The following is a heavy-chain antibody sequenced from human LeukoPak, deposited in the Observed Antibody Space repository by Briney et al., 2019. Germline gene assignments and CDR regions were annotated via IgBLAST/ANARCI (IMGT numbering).Heavy chain of an antibody. Sequence: ASVKVSCKASGYTFTGYYMHWVRQAPGQGLEWMGWINPNSGGTNYAQKFQGRVTMTRDTSISTAHMELSRLRSDDTAVYYCARPSYSSSWYHDAFDIWGQGTMVTVSS. CDR1: GYTFTGYY. CDR2: INPNSGGT. D-gene: IGHD6-13*01. J-gene: IGHJ3*02. V-gene: IGHV1-2*02. CDR3: ARPSYSSSWYHDAFDI.